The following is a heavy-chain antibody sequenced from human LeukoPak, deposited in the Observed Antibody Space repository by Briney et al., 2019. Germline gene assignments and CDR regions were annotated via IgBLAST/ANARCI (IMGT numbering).Heavy chain of an antibody. CDR1: RFIFRDYD. J-gene: IGHJ4*02. Sequence: PGGSLRLSCAASRFIFRDYDMAWVRQAPGKRLERVSYITTSGGNTYYADSVKGRFTISRDNSKNTLYLQLNTLRAEDTALYYCARGHSILDYWGKGTLVTVSS. CDR2: ITTSGGNT. CDR3: ARGHSILDY. V-gene: IGHV3-23*01. D-gene: IGHD4-11*01.